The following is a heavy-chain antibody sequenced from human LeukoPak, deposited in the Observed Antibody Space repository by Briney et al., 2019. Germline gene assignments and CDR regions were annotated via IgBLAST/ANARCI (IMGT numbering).Heavy chain of an antibody. CDR1: GFTFSSYC. V-gene: IGHV3-7*01. Sequence: GGSLRLSCAASGFTFSSYCMTWVRQAPGKGLEWVANIKPDGSEKSYVDSVRGRFTISRDNAKNSLYLQMNSLRAEDTAVYYCARSLTGVTSYWGQGTLVTVSS. CDR3: ARSLTGVTSY. D-gene: IGHD7-27*01. J-gene: IGHJ4*02. CDR2: IKPDGSEK.